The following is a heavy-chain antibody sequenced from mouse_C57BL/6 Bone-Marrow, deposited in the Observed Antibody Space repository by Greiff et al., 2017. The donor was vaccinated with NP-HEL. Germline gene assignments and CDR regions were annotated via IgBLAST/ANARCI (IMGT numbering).Heavy chain of an antibody. CDR1: GFSLTSYA. J-gene: IGHJ1*03. Sequence: QVQLQQSGPGLVAPSQSLSITCTVSGFSLTSYAISWVRQPPGKGLEWLGVIWTGGGTNYNSALKSRLSISKDNSKSQVFLKMNSLQTDDTARYYCARKGYYYGRGYWYFDVWGTGTTVTVSS. CDR3: ARKGYYYGRGYWYFDV. CDR2: IWTGGGT. D-gene: IGHD1-1*01. V-gene: IGHV2-9-1*01.